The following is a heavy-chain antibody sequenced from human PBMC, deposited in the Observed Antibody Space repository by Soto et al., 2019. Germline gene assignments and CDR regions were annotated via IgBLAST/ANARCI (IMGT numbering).Heavy chain of an antibody. CDR2: IYFSGST. CDR3: ARDPIAVAGTVWFDP. J-gene: IGHJ5*02. D-gene: IGHD6-19*01. Sequence: SETLSLTCTVSGGSISTYYLTWIRQPPGKGLEWIGYIYFSGSTNYNPSLKSRVTISVDTSKNQFSLKLSSLRSEDTAVYYCARDPIAVAGTVWFDPWGQGTLVTVSS. V-gene: IGHV4-59*01. CDR1: GGSISTYY.